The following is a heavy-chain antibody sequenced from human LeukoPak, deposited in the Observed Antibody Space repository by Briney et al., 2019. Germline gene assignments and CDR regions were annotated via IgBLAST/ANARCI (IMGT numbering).Heavy chain of an antibody. J-gene: IGHJ4*02. CDR3: ARGYCSSTSCYHFDY. Sequence: GSLRLSCAASGFTFSSYWMSWVRQAPGKGLEWVANIKQDGSEKYYVDSVKGRFTISRDNAKNSLYLQMNSLRAEDTAVYYCARGYCSSTSCYHFDYWGQGTLVTVSS. CDR2: IKQDGSEK. V-gene: IGHV3-7*04. D-gene: IGHD2-2*01. CDR1: GFTFSSYW.